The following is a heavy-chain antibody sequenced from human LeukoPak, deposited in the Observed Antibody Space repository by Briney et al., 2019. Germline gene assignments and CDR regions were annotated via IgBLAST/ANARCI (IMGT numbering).Heavy chain of an antibody. CDR3: TRGADGFDP. Sequence: QAGGSLRLSCAVSGFTFSRYDMHWVPQPTGKGLEWVSAIGTGGDTYYAGSVKGRFTVSRENAKNSLYLQMDSLRVGDTAVYYCTRGADGFDPWGQGTLVTVSS. J-gene: IGHJ5*02. CDR2: IGTGGDT. CDR1: GFTFSRYD. V-gene: IGHV3-13*01. D-gene: IGHD6-25*01.